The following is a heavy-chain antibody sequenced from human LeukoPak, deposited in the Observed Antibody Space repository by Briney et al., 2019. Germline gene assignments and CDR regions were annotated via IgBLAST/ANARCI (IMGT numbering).Heavy chain of an antibody. CDR1: GYTFTGYY. D-gene: IGHD3-10*01. V-gene: IGHV1-2*02. J-gene: IGHJ4*02. CDR3: ARYLYGSGSYYIDY. Sequence: ASVKVSCKASGYTFTGYYMHWVRQAPGQGLEWMGWINPNSGGTNYAQKFQGRVTMTRDTSISTAYMELSRLRSDDTAVYYCARYLYGSGSYYIDYWGQGTLVTVSS. CDR2: INPNSGGT.